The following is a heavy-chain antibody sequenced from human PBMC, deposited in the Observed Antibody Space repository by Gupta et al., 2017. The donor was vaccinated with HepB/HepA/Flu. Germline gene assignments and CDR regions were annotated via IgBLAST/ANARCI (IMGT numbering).Heavy chain of an antibody. CDR2: ISDSGSNT. V-gene: IGHV3-23*01. D-gene: IGHD7-27*01. CDR1: GFTFSGSA. J-gene: IGHJ4*02. Sequence: EVQLLESGGGLVQPGGSLRLACAASGFTFSGSAMSGVRQAPGKGLQWVSSISDSGSNTDDADSVKGRITIARENSKNTMYLQMGRMRVEDSAVDDCARGRVGIDYGCQVPLVTVYS. CDR3: ARGRVGIDY.